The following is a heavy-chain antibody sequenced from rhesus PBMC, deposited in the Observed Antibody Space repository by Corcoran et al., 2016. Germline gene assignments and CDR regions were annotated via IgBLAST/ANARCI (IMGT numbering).Heavy chain of an antibody. J-gene: IGHJ4*01. D-gene: IGHD4-29*01. Sequence: QLQLQESGPGLVKPSETLSVTCAVSGGSISSSYWSWIRQAPGKGLDWIGYIYGSASSTNYNPPLKSRVTLSVDTSKNQLSLRLSSVTAADTAVYYCASGGVAAPFDYWGQGVLVTVSS. CDR1: GGSISSSY. CDR2: IYGSASST. CDR3: ASGGVAAPFDY. V-gene: IGHV4-169*02.